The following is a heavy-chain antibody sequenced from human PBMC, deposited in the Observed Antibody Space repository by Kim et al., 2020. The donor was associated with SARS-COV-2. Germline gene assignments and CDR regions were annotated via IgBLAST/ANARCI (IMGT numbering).Heavy chain of an antibody. CDR3: ARDRDSSGLKDY. J-gene: IGHJ4*02. V-gene: IGHV1-46*01. Sequence: SYAQKFQGRVTMTRDTSTSTVYMELSSLRSEDTAMYYCARDRDSSGLKDYWGQGTLVTVSS. D-gene: IGHD3-22*01.